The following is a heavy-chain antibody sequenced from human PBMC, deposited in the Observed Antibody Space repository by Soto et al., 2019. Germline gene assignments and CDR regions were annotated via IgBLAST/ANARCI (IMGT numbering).Heavy chain of an antibody. J-gene: IGHJ4*02. D-gene: IGHD5-18*01. CDR3: ATPSYRDSYGYGKSQHGYFDY. V-gene: IGHV1-24*01. CDR1: GYTLTELS. CDR2: FDPEDGET. Sequence: ASVKVSCKVSGYTLTELSMHWVRQAPGKGLEWVGGFDPEDGETIYAQKFQGRVTMTEDTSTDTAYMDLSSRRSDDTAVYYCATPSYRDSYGYGKSQHGYFDYWRQETLVTVSS.